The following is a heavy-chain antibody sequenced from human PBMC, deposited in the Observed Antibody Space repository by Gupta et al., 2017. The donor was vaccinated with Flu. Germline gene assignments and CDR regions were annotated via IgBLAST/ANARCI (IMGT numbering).Heavy chain of an antibody. CDR2: MSNDGSNK. CDR3: ARDSGWKYFDY. Sequence: QVQLVESGGGVVQPGRSLRLSCTASGFMFSSYGMHGVRQAPGKGLEWLTVMSNDGSNKYYADSVRGRFTISRDNSKNTLFLQMNSLRAEDTAVYYCARDSGWKYFDYWGQGTLVTVSS. J-gene: IGHJ4*02. V-gene: IGHV3-30*03. CDR1: GFMFSSYG. D-gene: IGHD1-1*01.